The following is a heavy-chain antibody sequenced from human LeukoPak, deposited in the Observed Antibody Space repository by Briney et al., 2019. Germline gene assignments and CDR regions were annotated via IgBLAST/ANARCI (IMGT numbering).Heavy chain of an antibody. Sequence: GGSLRLSCAASGFTFSDHYMDWVRQAPGKGLEWVGFIRSKAYGGTTEYAASVKGRFTISRDDSKSIAYLQMNSLKTEDTAVYYCSNSYCGGDCYSGGYFDYWGQGTLVTVSS. J-gene: IGHJ4*02. CDR1: GFTFSDHY. D-gene: IGHD2-21*02. CDR3: SNSYCGGDCYSGGYFDY. V-gene: IGHV3-49*04. CDR2: IRSKAYGGTT.